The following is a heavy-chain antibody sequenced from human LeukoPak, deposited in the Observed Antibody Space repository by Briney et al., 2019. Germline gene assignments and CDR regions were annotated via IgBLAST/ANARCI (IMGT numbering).Heavy chain of an antibody. J-gene: IGHJ4*02. Sequence: SETLSLTCTVSGYSISSGYYWGWIRQPPGKGLEWIGYIYYSGSTNYNPSLKSRVTISVDTSKNQFSLKLSSVTAADTAVYYCASTLEGSGWYEGDYWGQGTLVTVSS. CDR1: GYSISSGYY. V-gene: IGHV4-38-2*02. D-gene: IGHD6-19*01. CDR2: IYYSGST. CDR3: ASTLEGSGWYEGDY.